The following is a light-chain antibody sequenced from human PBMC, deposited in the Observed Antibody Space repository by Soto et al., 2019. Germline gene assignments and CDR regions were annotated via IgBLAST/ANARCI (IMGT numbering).Light chain of an antibody. CDR3: LVIYTGVGEV. V-gene: IGLV7-46*01. J-gene: IGLJ1*01. CDR1: TGAVTSGHY. CDR2: DTS. Sequence: QAVVTQEPSLTVSPGGTVTLTCGSSTGAVTSGHYPHWFQQKPGQAPRTLICDTSIKHSWTPARFSGSLLGGKAALTLSGAQPEDEADYYCLVIYTGVGEVFGTGTKLTVL.